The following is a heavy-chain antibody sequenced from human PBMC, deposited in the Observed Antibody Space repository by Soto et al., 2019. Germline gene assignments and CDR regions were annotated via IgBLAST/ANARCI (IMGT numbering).Heavy chain of an antibody. D-gene: IGHD6-19*01. J-gene: IGHJ5*02. CDR2: INAGNGNT. CDR3: GRDQSGIGWYVDWFDP. Sequence: ASVKVSCKASGYNIQSHAIHWVRQAPGQRLEWMGWINAGNGNTEYSENFEGRVTFTRDTVATTLYMELTSLTSEDTAVYFCGRDQSGIGWYVDWFDPWGQGTLVTVSS. CDR1: GYNIQSHA. V-gene: IGHV1-3*01.